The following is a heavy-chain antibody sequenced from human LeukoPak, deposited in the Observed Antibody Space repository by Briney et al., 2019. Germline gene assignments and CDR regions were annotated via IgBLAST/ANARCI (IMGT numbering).Heavy chain of an antibody. D-gene: IGHD3-10*01. CDR3: ARVSDSTGSGSYGFWAFDI. V-gene: IGHV4-30-4*07. J-gene: IGHJ3*02. CDR2: IYYSGST. CDR1: GDSISSGGYS. Sequence: PSQTLSLTCAVSGDSISSGGYSWSWIRQPPGKGLEWIGYIYYSGSTNYNPSLKSRVTISVDTSKNQFSLKLSSVTAADTAVYYCARVSDSTGSGSYGFWAFDIWGQGTLVTVSS.